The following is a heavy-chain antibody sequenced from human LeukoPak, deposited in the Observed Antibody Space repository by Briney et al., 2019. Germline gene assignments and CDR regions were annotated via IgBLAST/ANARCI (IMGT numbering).Heavy chain of an antibody. CDR2: ISPYNGNT. CDR1: GYTFDSYG. D-gene: IGHD5-12*01. Sequence: ASVKVSCKASGYTFDSYGINWVRQAPGQGLEWMGWISPYNGNTKSAQKLQGRVTMTTDTSTTTAFMELRSLTFDATAVYYCARDPRPRYSGYPYYYYYYMDVWGKGTTVTISS. J-gene: IGHJ6*03. V-gene: IGHV1-18*01. CDR3: ARDPRPRYSGYPYYYYYYMDV.